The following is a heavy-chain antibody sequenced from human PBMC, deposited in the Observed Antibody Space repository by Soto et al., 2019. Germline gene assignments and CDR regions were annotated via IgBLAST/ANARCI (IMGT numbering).Heavy chain of an antibody. D-gene: IGHD3-16*01. CDR1: GFIFSDYY. V-gene: IGHV3-11*01. CDR2: ISNSGRIT. J-gene: IGHJ4*02. Sequence: DLEESGGGLVKPGGSLRLSCTASGFIFSDYYMSWIRQAPGKGLEWVSDISNSGRITHYADSVEGRFTISRDNAKDSLYLQMNSLRPEDSAIYYCARDHGGGGLTLEYWGQGTLVTVSS. CDR3: ARDHGGGGLTLEY.